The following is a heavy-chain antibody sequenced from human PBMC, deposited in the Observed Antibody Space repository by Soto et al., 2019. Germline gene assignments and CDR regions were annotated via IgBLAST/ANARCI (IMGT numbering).Heavy chain of an antibody. J-gene: IGHJ4*02. Sequence: QVQLVQSGAEVKKPGSSVKVSCTASGGTFRSYALSWVRQAPGHGLEWLGGIIPIFGTANYAQKFQGRVTITAEKSTSTAYRELSSLRSEDTAVYYCAREGVTMVRGVRSGNDYWGQGTLVTVSS. V-gene: IGHV1-69*06. CDR3: AREGVTMVRGVRSGNDY. CDR1: GGTFRSYA. D-gene: IGHD3-10*01. CDR2: IIPIFGTA.